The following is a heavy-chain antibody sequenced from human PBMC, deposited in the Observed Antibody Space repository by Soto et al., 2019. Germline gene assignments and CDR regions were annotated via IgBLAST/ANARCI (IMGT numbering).Heavy chain of an antibody. CDR1: GDSISSYY. CDR3: ARGTGISVAGRFDC. D-gene: IGHD6-19*01. J-gene: IGHJ4*02. V-gene: IGHV4-59*08. CDR2: ILYSGSS. Sequence: QVQLQESGPALVKPSETLSLTCTVSGDSISSYYWSWIRQPPGKGLEWIGYILYSGSSNYNPSLKIRVTMSIDASKNQFSLKLNSVTAADTAVYYCARGTGISVAGRFDCWGQGTLVTVSS.